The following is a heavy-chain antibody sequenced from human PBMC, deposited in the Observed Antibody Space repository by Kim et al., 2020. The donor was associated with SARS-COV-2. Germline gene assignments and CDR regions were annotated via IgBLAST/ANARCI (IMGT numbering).Heavy chain of an antibody. CDR2: IDPSDSYT. CDR1: GYSFTSYW. D-gene: IGHD6-13*01. J-gene: IGHJ6*02. V-gene: IGHV5-10-1*01. Sequence: GESLEISCKGSGYSFTSYWISWVRQMPGKGLEWMGRIDPSDSYTNYSPSFQGHVTISADKSISTAYLQWSSLKASDTAMYYCARPRTTAAGTDYYYYYGMDVWGQGTTVTVSS. CDR3: ARPRTTAAGTDYYYYYGMDV.